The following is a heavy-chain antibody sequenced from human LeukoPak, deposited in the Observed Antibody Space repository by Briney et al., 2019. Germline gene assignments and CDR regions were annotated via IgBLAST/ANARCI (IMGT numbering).Heavy chain of an antibody. CDR2: ISGSGGST. CDR3: AKDLGYSSFPLNWFDP. Sequence: GGSLRLSCAASGFTFSSYAMSWVRQAPGKGLEWVSAISGSGGSTYYADSVKGRFTISRDNSKNTLYLQMNSLRAEDTAVYYCAKDLGYSSFPLNWFDPWGQGTLVTVSS. CDR1: GFTFSSYA. J-gene: IGHJ5*02. D-gene: IGHD6-6*01. V-gene: IGHV3-23*01.